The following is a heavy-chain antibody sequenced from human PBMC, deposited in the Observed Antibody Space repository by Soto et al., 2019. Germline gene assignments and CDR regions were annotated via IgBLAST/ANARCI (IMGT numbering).Heavy chain of an antibody. J-gene: IGHJ4*02. CDR2: ISYDGSNK. V-gene: IGHV3-30-3*01. CDR1: GFTFSSYA. Sequence: PGGSLRLSCAVSGFTFSSYAMHWVRQAPGKGLEWVAVISYDGSNKYYADSVKGRFTISRDNSKNMLYLQMNSLRAEDTAVYYCARDRPSPYCSSTSCSSYFDYWGQGTLVTVSS. D-gene: IGHD2-2*01. CDR3: ARDRPSPYCSSTSCSSYFDY.